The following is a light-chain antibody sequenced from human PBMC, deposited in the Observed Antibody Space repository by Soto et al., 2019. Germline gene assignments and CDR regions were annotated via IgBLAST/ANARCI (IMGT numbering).Light chain of an antibody. CDR2: DGS. CDR3: QPYDTSDTWT. J-gene: IGKJ1*01. CDR1: QSISRLY. Sequence: EIVFTQSPGTLSLSPGEGATLSCRASQSISRLYLSWYQQKPGQPPRLLLYDGSTRANGIPVRFSGSGSGTDLTLTLSKLEPGDFAVYDCQPYDTSDTWTFGQGTKVDIK. V-gene: IGKV3-20*01.